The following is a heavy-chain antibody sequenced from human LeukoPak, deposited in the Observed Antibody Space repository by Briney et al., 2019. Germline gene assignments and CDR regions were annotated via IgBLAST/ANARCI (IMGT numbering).Heavy chain of an antibody. J-gene: IGHJ4*02. CDR2: IYYSGST. CDR3: AREPWSGSEVDY. CDR1: GGSISSSSYY. V-gene: IGHV4-31*03. D-gene: IGHD3-10*01. Sequence: TLSLTCTVSGGSISSSSYYWGWIRQPPGKGLEWIGYIYYSGSTYYNPSLKSRVTISVDTSKNQFSLKLSSVTAADTAVYYCAREPWSGSEVDYWGQGTLVTVSS.